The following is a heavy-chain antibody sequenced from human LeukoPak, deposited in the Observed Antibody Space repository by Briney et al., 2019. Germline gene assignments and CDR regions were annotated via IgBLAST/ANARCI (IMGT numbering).Heavy chain of an antibody. V-gene: IGHV3-74*01. D-gene: IGHD2-21*01. CDR1: GFTFSSYW. Sequence: GGSLRLSCAASGFTFSSYWMHWVRQAPGKALVWVSRINSDGSSTSYADSVKGRFTISRDNTKNTLYLQMNSLRAEDTAVYYCARDHAIYGTADNWFDPWGQGTLVTVSS. CDR2: INSDGSST. CDR3: ARDHAIYGTADNWFDP. J-gene: IGHJ5*02.